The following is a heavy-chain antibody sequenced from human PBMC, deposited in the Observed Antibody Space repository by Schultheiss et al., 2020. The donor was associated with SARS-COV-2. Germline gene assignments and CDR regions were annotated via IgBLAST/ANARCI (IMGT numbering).Heavy chain of an antibody. CDR2: INHSGST. CDR3: ARGGDIYSGGSFYYGMEV. Sequence: SETLSLTCAVYGGSFSGYYWSWIRQPPGKGLEWIGEINHSGSTNYNPSLKSRVTISVDTSKNQFSLKLNSVTAADTAVYYCARGGDIYSGGSFYYGMEVWGQGTTVTVSS. D-gene: IGHD2-15*01. V-gene: IGHV4-34*01. J-gene: IGHJ6*02. CDR1: GGSFSGYY.